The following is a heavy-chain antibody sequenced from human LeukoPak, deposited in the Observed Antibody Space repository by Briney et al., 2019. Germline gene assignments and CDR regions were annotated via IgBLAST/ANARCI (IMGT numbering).Heavy chain of an antibody. CDR3: AKEGGTRGTFDV. CDR1: GFTLSDSY. V-gene: IGHV3-11*05. CDR2: ILMSTNYT. D-gene: IGHD2/OR15-2a*01. Sequence: GGSLRLSCGASGFTLSDSYMSWIRQAPGKGLEWVSYILMSTNYTSYAASVKGRFTISRDNAKNSLYLQMNSLRAEDTALYYCAKEGGTRGTFDVWGQGTLVTVSS. J-gene: IGHJ4*02.